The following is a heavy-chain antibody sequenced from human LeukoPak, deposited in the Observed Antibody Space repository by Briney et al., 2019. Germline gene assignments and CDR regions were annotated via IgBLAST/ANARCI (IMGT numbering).Heavy chain of an antibody. J-gene: IGHJ4*02. CDR1: GGSFSGYY. CDR2: INHSGST. CDR3: ARGYCSGGSCYRY. Sequence: SETLSLTCAVYGGSFSGYYWSWIRQPPGKGLEWIGEINHSGSTNYNPSLKSRVTISVDTSKNQFSLELSSVTAADTAVYYCARGYCSGGSCYRYWGQGTLVTVSS. V-gene: IGHV4-34*01. D-gene: IGHD2-15*01.